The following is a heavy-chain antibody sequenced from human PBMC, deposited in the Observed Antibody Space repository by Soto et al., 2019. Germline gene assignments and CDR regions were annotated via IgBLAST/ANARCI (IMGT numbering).Heavy chain of an antibody. D-gene: IGHD4-17*01. CDR3: ANDYGDYKSYYGMDV. J-gene: IGHJ6*02. Sequence: QLQLQESGPGLVKPSETLSLTCTVSGASVTSSTYYWGWIRQPPGKGLEWIGSIYYSGSTYYNPSLRSRVTISVDTSKNQVSLKLTSVTAADTAVYYCANDYGDYKSYYGMDVWAKGPRSPSP. V-gene: IGHV4-39*01. CDR2: IYYSGST. CDR1: GASVTSSTYY.